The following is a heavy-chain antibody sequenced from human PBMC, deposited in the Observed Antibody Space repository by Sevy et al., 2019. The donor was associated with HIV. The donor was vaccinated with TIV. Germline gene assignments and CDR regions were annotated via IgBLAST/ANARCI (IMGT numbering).Heavy chain of an antibody. CDR2: ISGSGGST. CDR3: AKGPGFGELLGWFDP. V-gene: IGHV3-23*01. CDR1: GFTFSSYA. Sequence: GGSLRLSCAASGFTFSSYAMSWVRQAPGKGLEWVSAISGSGGSTYYEDSVKGRFTISRDNSKNTLYLQMNSLRAEDTAVYYCAKGPGFGELLGWFDPWGQGTLVTVSS. D-gene: IGHD3-10*01. J-gene: IGHJ5*02.